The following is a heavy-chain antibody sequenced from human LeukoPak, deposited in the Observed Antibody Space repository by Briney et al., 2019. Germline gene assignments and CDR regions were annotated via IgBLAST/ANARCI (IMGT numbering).Heavy chain of an antibody. CDR1: GGSISSYY. CDR2: IYTSGST. J-gene: IGHJ6*03. CDR3: ARDAVDGDEYCSGGSCPYMDV. D-gene: IGHD2-15*01. V-gene: IGHV4-4*07. Sequence: PSETLSLTCTVSGGSISSYYWSWIRQPAGKGLEWIGRIYTSGSTNYNPSLKSRVTMSVDTSKNQFSLKLSSVTAADTAVYYCARDAVDGDEYCSGGSCPYMDVWGKGTTVTISS.